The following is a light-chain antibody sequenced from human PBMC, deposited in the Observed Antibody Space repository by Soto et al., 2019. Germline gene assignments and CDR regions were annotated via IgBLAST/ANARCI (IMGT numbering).Light chain of an antibody. CDR3: QQYNNWGLA. CDR2: GSS. V-gene: IGKV3D-15*01. CDR1: ENVDTN. Sequence: IVLTQSPATLSVSPGERVTLSCRASENVDTNLAWYQQRPGQPPRLRIYGSSTRATGISATFSGRGSRTEITLTISSLQSDDSAVYYCQQYNNWGLAFGGGTRVEIK. J-gene: IGKJ4*01.